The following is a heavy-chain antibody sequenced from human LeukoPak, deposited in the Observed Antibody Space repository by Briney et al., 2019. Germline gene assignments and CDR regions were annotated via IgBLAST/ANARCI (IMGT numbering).Heavy chain of an antibody. CDR2: ISGSGGST. V-gene: IGHV3-23*01. J-gene: IGHJ3*01. Sequence: GGSLRLSCAASGFTFSSYAMSWVRQAPRKGLEWVSAISGSGGSTYYADSVKGRFTISRDNSKNTLYLQMNSLRAEDTAVYYCARVGRAITAAGFGAFDVWGQGTMATVSS. CDR3: ARVGRAITAAGFGAFDV. CDR1: GFTFSSYA. D-gene: IGHD6-13*01.